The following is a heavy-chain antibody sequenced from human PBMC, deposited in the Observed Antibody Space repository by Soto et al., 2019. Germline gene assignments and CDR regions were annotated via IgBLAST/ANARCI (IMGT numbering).Heavy chain of an antibody. Sequence: EAQLLESGGGLVQPGGSLRLSCAASGFTFSNYGMSWVRQVPGKGLEWVSYISKSGGTIYYADSVKGRFTISRDNSKNTLILQMNSLRAEDTAVYYCAKGGRLESTDYWCQGTLVTVSS. D-gene: IGHD3-3*01. V-gene: IGHV3-23*01. CDR3: AKGGRLESTDY. CDR2: ISKSGGTI. J-gene: IGHJ4*02. CDR1: GFTFSNYG.